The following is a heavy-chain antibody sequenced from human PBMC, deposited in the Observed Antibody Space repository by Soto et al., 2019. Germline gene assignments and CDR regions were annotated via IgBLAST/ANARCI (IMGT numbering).Heavy chain of an antibody. Sequence: EVQLFESGGGLVQPGGSLRLSCAASGFTFSSYAMSWVRQAPGKGLEWVSAISGSGGSTYYAHSVKGRFTISRDNSKNTLYLQMNSLRAEDTAVYYCAKVPSSSSGWYRELFDYWGQGTLVTVSS. CDR3: AKVPSSSSGWYRELFDY. CDR1: GFTFSSYA. D-gene: IGHD6-19*01. V-gene: IGHV3-23*01. J-gene: IGHJ4*02. CDR2: ISGSGGST.